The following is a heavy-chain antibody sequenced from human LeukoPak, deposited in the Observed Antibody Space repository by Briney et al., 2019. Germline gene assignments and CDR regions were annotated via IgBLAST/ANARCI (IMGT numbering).Heavy chain of an antibody. D-gene: IGHD3-10*01. CDR3: ASQSMVRGVKSRWYGMDV. Sequence: SETLSLTCTVSGGSISSGDYFWSWIRQPTGKDLEWIGYIYHSGSTYYKPSLRRRVTMSVDTSKNQFSLKLSSVTAADTAVYYCASQSMVRGVKSRWYGMDVWGKGTTVTVSS. CDR2: IYHSGST. CDR1: GGSISSGDYF. J-gene: IGHJ6*04. V-gene: IGHV4-30-4*01.